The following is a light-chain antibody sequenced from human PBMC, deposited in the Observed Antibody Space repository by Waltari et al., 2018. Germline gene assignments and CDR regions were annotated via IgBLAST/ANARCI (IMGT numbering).Light chain of an antibody. J-gene: IGLJ3*02. V-gene: IGLV2-18*02. CDR1: NSDFGSHNR. Sequence: QSALTQPPSVSGSPGKTVTITCPGTNSDFGSHNRFSWYQKPPGTAPKLVIYEVNNRPSGVPDRFSGSKSGNTASLTISGLQAEDEADYYCSSWTGSPVFGGGTKLTVL. CDR3: SSWTGSPV. CDR2: EVN.